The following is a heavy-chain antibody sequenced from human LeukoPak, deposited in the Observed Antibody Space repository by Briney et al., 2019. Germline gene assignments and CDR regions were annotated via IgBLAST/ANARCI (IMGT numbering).Heavy chain of an antibody. D-gene: IGHD4-17*01. CDR1: GGSISSSSYY. V-gene: IGHV4-39*07. J-gene: IGHJ4*02. Sequence: PSETLSLTCTVSGGSISSSSYYWGWIRQPPGKGLEWIGSIYYSGSTYYNPSLKSRVTISVDRSKNQFSLKLSSVTAADTAVYYCARGGGNDYGVFDYWGQGTLVTVSS. CDR2: IYYSGST. CDR3: ARGGGNDYGVFDY.